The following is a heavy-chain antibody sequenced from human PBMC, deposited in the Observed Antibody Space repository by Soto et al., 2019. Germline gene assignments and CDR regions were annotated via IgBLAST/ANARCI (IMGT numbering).Heavy chain of an antibody. CDR1: GFTFSNFA. CDR2: ISASGAST. Sequence: EGQLLESGGGLVQPGGSLRVSCAASGFTFSNFAMYWVRQAPGKGLEWVSGISASGASTTYADSVKGRFTISRDNSKNTLYLQMNSLRAEDTGVYYCAKESSASRVSYYYAMDVWGQGTTVTVSS. D-gene: IGHD3-10*01. J-gene: IGHJ6*02. CDR3: AKESSASRVSYYYAMDV. V-gene: IGHV3-23*01.